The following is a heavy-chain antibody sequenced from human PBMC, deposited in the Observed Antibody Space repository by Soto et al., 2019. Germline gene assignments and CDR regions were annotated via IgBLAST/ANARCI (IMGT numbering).Heavy chain of an antibody. V-gene: IGHV4-59*01. J-gene: IGHJ6*03. CDR1: GGSISSXY. CDR2: IFYTGST. CDR3: ARQDGYYYYIDV. D-gene: IGHD3-10*01. Sequence: QVQLQESGPGLVKPSETLSLTCTVSGGSISSXYWXXXRQPPGKGLEWIGYIFYTGSTNYNPSLXXXXXXXXXXXXXXXXXXXXXVTAADTAVYYCARQDGYYYYIDVWGKGTTVTVXS.